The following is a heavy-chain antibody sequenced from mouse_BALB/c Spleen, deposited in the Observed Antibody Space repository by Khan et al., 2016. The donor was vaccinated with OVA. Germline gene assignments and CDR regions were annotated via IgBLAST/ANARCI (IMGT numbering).Heavy chain of an antibody. V-gene: IGHV1-4*01. CDR2: INHSSGYT. Sequence: QVQLKESGAELARPGASVKMSCKASGSTFTSYTMHWVKQRPGQGLDWIGYINHSSGYTKYNQKFKEKATLTADKSSSTAYMQLSSLTSEDSAVYYCSRTHERWGQGTTLTVSS. CDR1: GSTFTSYT. CDR3: SRTHER. J-gene: IGHJ2*01.